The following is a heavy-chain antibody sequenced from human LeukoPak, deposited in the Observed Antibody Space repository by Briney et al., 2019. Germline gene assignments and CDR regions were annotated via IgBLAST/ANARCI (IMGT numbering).Heavy chain of an antibody. CDR3: ARDHDSNGIYSRATFDT. D-gene: IGHD3-22*01. CDR2: IYQTRSA. Sequence: SETLSLTCTVSGGSISSYYWSWIRQPPGKEVEWIGRIYQTRSADYKPSLKSLVTMSIDTSRNQFSLRFTSVTAADTAVYYCARDHDSNGIYSRATFDTWGQGTMVTVSS. CDR1: GGSISSYY. J-gene: IGHJ3*02. V-gene: IGHV4-59*12.